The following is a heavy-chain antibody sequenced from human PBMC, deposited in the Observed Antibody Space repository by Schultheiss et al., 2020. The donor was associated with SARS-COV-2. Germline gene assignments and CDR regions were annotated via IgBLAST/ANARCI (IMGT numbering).Heavy chain of an antibody. V-gene: IGHV4-34*01. CDR3: ARCLYDFWSGYARYYYYGMDV. CDR2: IYHSGST. D-gene: IGHD3-3*01. CDR1: GGSFSGYN. Sequence: SETLSLTCAVYGGSFSGYNWSWIRQPPGKGLEWIGSIYHSGSTYYNPSLKSRVTISVDTSKNQFSLKLSSVTAADTAVYYCARCLYDFWSGYARYYYYGMDVWGQGTTVTVSS. J-gene: IGHJ6*02.